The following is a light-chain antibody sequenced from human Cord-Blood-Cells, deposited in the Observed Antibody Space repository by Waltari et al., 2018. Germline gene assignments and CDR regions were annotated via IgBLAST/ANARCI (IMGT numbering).Light chain of an antibody. CDR3: QQYGSSWT. CDR1: QSVSSSY. Sequence: EIVLTQSPGTLSSSPGERATLSCRASQSVSSSYLAWYQQKPGQAPRLPIYGASSRATGIPDRFSGSGSGTDFTLTISRLEPEDFAVYYCQQYGSSWTFGQGTKVEIK. V-gene: IGKV3-20*01. J-gene: IGKJ1*01. CDR2: GAS.